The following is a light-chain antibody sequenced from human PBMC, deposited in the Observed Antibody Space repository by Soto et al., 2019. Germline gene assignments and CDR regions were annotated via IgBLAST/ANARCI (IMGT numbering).Light chain of an antibody. J-gene: IGKJ2*01. CDR2: GAS. CDR3: QQYGSSPYT. Sequence: EIVLTQSPGTLSLSPGERATLSCRASQSVSGSYLVWYQQKPGQAPRLLIYGASSRATGNPDRFSGSGSGTDFTLTISRLEPEDFAVYYCQQYGSSPYTFGQGTKLEIK. V-gene: IGKV3-20*01. CDR1: QSVSGSY.